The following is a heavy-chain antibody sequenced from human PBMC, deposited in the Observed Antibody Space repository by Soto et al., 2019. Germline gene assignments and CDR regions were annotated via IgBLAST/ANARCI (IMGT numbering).Heavy chain of an antibody. Sequence: GESLKISCKGSGYSFTSYWIGWVRQMPGKGLEWMGIIYPGDSDTRYSPSFQGQVTISADKSISTAYLQWSSLKASDTAMYYCARKIVSGWPQSYYFDYWGQGTLVTVSS. CDR1: GYSFTSYW. V-gene: IGHV5-51*01. CDR3: ARKIVSGWPQSYYFDY. D-gene: IGHD3-10*01. CDR2: IYPGDSDT. J-gene: IGHJ4*02.